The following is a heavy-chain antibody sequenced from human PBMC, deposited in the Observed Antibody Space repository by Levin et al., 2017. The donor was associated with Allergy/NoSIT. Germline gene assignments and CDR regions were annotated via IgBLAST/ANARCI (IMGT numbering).Heavy chain of an antibody. CDR3: ARNLDSNDYYCEY. V-gene: IGHV2-70*04. J-gene: IGHJ4*02. CDR1: GFSLSSNGMR. D-gene: IGHD4-11*01. CDR2: IDWDDDK. Sequence: SGPTLVKPTQTLTLTCTFSGFSLSSNGMRVSWLRQPPGKALEWLARIDWDDDKFYSTPLKTRHTIAKDTSKNQVVLTLTNMDPVDTATYCCARNLDSNDYYCEYWGPGTQVTVSS.